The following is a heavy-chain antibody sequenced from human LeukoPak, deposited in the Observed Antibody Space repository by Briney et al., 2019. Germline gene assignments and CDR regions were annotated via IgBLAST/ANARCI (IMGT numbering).Heavy chain of an antibody. CDR2: IGDGGGAT. CDR3: AKVMIVRSPPTEDY. Sequence: PGGSLRLSCAASGFTFNNYAMSWVRQAPGKGLEWVSTIGDGGGATYYADSVKGRFIISRDDSKNTLYLQMNSLRAEDTAVYFCAKVMIVRSPPTEDYWGQGTLVTVSS. V-gene: IGHV3-23*01. D-gene: IGHD3-22*01. J-gene: IGHJ4*02. CDR1: GFTFNNYA.